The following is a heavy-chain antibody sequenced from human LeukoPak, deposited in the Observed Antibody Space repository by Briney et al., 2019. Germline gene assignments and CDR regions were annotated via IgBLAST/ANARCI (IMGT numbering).Heavy chain of an antibody. CDR2: IIPIFGTA. Sequence: SVKVSCKASGYTFTSYGISWVRQAPGQGLEWMGGIIPIFGTANYAQKFQGRVTITADESTSTAYMELSSLRSEDTAVYYCARASGTEGGYYYYYYMDVWGKGTTVTVSS. J-gene: IGHJ6*03. CDR3: ARASGTEGGYYYYYYMDV. V-gene: IGHV1-69*13. D-gene: IGHD1-26*01. CDR1: GYTFTSYG.